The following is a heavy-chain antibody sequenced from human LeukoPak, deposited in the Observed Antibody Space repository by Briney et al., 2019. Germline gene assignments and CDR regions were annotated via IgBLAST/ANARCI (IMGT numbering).Heavy chain of an antibody. D-gene: IGHD2-15*01. J-gene: IGHJ4*02. Sequence: PGGSLRLSCAASGFTFSSYSMNWVRQAPGKGLEWVSSISSSSSSIYYADPVKGRFTISRDNAKNSLYLQMNSLRADDTAVYYCATCSGGSCYLGYWGQGTLVTVSS. CDR1: GFTFSSYS. V-gene: IGHV3-21*01. CDR3: ATCSGGSCYLGY. CDR2: ISSSSSSI.